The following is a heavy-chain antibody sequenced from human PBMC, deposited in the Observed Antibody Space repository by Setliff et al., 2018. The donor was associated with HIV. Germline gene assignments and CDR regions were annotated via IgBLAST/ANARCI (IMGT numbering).Heavy chain of an antibody. D-gene: IGHD2-2*01. Sequence: GASVKVSCKASGYTFTSYGISWVRQAPGQGLEWMGWISSYNGNTNYAQKLQGRVTMTTDTSTNTGYMELSSMRSEDTAVYYCARESACSSTSCPKVLDYWGQGTRVTVSS. CDR1: GYTFTSYG. J-gene: IGHJ4*02. CDR3: ARESACSSTSCPKVLDY. V-gene: IGHV1-18*01. CDR2: ISSYNGNT.